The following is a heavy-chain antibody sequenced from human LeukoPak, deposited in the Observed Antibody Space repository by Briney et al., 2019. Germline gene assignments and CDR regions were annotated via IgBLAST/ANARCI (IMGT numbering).Heavy chain of an antibody. CDR1: GYTFTSYD. D-gene: IGHD3-22*01. Sequence: GASVKVSCKASGYTFTSYDINWVRQATGQGLEWMGWMNPNSGNTGYAQKFQGRVTMTRNTSISTAYMELSSLRSEDTAVYYCARVYDSSGYYSGDAFDIWGQGTMVTVS. CDR2: MNPNSGNT. J-gene: IGHJ3*02. V-gene: IGHV1-8*01. CDR3: ARVYDSSGYYSGDAFDI.